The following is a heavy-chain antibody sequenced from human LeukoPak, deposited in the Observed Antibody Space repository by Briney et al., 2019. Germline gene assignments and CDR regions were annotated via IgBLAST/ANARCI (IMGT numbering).Heavy chain of an antibody. CDR2: IYYSGST. J-gene: IGHJ4*02. Sequence: PSETLSLTCTVSGGSISSYYWSWIRQPPGKGLEWIGYIYYSGSTNYNPSLKSRVTISVDTSKYQFSLKLSSVTAADTAVYYCARDGSSGYYYHFDYWGQGTLVTVSS. CDR3: ARDGSSGYYYHFDY. V-gene: IGHV4-59*01. D-gene: IGHD3-22*01. CDR1: GGSISSYY.